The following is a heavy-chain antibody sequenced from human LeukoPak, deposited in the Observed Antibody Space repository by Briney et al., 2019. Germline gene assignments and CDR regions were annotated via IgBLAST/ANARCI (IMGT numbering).Heavy chain of an antibody. J-gene: IGHJ6*02. CDR2: FDPEDGEA. D-gene: IGHD6-13*01. CDR3: ARETSSSWYSPYYYYYGMDV. Sequence: ASVKVSCKVSGYTLTELSMHWVRQAPGKGLEWMGGFDPEDGEAIYAQKFQGRVTITADESTSTAYMELSSLRSEDTAVYYCARETSSSWYSPYYYYYGMDVWGQGTTVTVSS. V-gene: IGHV1-24*01. CDR1: GYTLTELS.